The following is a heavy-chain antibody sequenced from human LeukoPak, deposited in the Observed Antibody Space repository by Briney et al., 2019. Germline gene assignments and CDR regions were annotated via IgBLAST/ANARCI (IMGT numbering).Heavy chain of an antibody. D-gene: IGHD3-22*01. Sequence: SETLSLNCTVSGGSISSGGYYWSWIRQPPGKGLEWIGYIYHSGSTYYNPSLKSRVTISVDRSKNQFSLKLSSVTAADTAVYYCARVAYYYDSSGPKKYFDYWGQGTLVTVSS. CDR3: ARVAYYYDSSGPKKYFDY. V-gene: IGHV4-30-2*01. J-gene: IGHJ4*02. CDR1: GGSISSGGYY. CDR2: IYHSGST.